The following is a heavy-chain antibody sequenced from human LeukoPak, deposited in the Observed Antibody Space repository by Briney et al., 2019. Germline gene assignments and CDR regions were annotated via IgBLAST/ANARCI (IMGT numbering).Heavy chain of an antibody. CDR2: IYTSGST. V-gene: IGHV4-4*07. CDR1: GGSISSYY. D-gene: IGHD2-15*01. Sequence: SETLSLTCTVSGGSISSYYWSWIRQPAGKGLEWIGSIYTSGSTNYNPSLKSRVTMSVDTSKNQFSLKLSSVTAADTAVYYCARDLWGSSYHHYLSRLDGNYYGMDVWGQGTTVTVSS. CDR3: ARDLWGSSYHHYLSRLDGNYYGMDV. J-gene: IGHJ6*02.